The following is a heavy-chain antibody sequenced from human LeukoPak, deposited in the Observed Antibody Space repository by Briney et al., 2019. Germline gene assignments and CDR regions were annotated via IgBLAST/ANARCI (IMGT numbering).Heavy chain of an antibody. Sequence: GGSLRLSCAASGFTFSRYSMNWVRQAPGKGLEWVSSISSSSSYIYYADSVKGRFTISRDNAKNSLYLQMNSLRAEDTAVYYCARGGYSTLYYLDYWGQGTLVTVSS. V-gene: IGHV3-21*01. D-gene: IGHD3-22*01. CDR2: ISSSSSYI. CDR3: ARGGYSTLYYLDY. CDR1: GFTFSRYS. J-gene: IGHJ4*02.